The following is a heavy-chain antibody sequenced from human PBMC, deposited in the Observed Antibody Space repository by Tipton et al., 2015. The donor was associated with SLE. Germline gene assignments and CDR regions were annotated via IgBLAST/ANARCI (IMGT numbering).Heavy chain of an antibody. Sequence: QLVQSGAEVKKPGESLKISCQGSGYTFSSYWIVWVRQRPGKGLEWMGIIYPTDSDIIYSPSFQGQVTISADESTSTAYLQLSSLKAADTAMYYCARGHGSGFHSDNWGQGTLVTVSS. CDR1: GYTFSSYW. CDR3: ARGHGSGFHSDN. J-gene: IGHJ4*02. V-gene: IGHV5-51*03. D-gene: IGHD3-22*01. CDR2: IYPTDSDI.